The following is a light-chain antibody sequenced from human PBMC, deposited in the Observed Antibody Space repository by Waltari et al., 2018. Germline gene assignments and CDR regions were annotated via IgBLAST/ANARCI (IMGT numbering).Light chain of an antibody. V-gene: IGKV4-1*01. CDR3: QQYYHIART. CDR1: QSLLFRSNNKNY. CDR2: WAS. J-gene: IGKJ1*01. Sequence: DTVMTQSPDSLAVSLGERATINCNSSQSLLFRSNNKNYLAWYQQKPGQPHTLLIHWASTRESGGPDRFSGSGSGTDFTLTISSLQAEDVAVYYCQQYYHIARTFGQGTRVEIK.